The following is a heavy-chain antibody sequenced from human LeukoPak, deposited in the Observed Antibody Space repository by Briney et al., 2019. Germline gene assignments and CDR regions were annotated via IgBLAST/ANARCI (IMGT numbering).Heavy chain of an antibody. J-gene: IGHJ4*02. Sequence: GGSLRLSCAASGFTFNSYEMDWVRQAPGKGLEWVSAISGSGGSTYYADSVKGRFTISRDNSKNTLYLQMNSLRAEDTAVYYCAKVLQLLFYFDYWGQGTLVTVSS. D-gene: IGHD2-2*01. CDR1: GFTFNSYE. V-gene: IGHV3-23*01. CDR3: AKVLQLLFYFDY. CDR2: ISGSGGST.